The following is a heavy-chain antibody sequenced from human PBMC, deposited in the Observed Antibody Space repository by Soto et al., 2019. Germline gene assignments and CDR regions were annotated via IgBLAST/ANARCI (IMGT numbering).Heavy chain of an antibody. CDR2: FYPSGST. CDR1: GGSISSYY. D-gene: IGHD1-26*01. Sequence: SETLSLTCTVSGGSISSYYWSWIRQPAGKGLEWIGRFYPSGSTNYNPSLKSRVTMSVDTSKNQVSLKLNSVTAADTAMYYCAATIPDYYDGMDVWGQGTTVTVS. V-gene: IGHV4-4*07. CDR3: AATIPDYYDGMDV. J-gene: IGHJ6*02.